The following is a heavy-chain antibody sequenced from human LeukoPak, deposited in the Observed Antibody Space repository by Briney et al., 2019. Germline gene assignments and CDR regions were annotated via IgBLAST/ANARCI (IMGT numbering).Heavy chain of an antibody. J-gene: IGHJ4*02. CDR2: IYSGGST. Sequence: PGGSLRLSCAASGFTVSSNYMSWVRQAPGKGLEWVSVIYSGGSTYYADSVKGRFTISRDNSKNTLYLQMNSLRAEDTAVYYCARDQGYYYDSSGPWVYWGQGTLVTVSS. V-gene: IGHV3-53*01. CDR1: GFTVSSNY. CDR3: ARDQGYYYDSSGPWVY. D-gene: IGHD3-22*01.